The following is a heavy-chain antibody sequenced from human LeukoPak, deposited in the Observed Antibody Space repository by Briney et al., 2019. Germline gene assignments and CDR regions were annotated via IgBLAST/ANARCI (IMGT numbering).Heavy chain of an antibody. V-gene: IGHV3-21*01. CDR3: ARDLLRGYKAFDY. J-gene: IGHJ4*02. D-gene: IGHD5-18*01. CDR2: ISSSSSYI. Sequence: PGGSLRLSCAASGFTFSSYSMNWVRQAPGKGLEWVSSISSSSSYIYYADSVKGRFTISRDNAKNSLYLQMNSLRAEDTAVYYCARDLLRGYKAFDYWRQGTLVTVSS. CDR1: GFTFSSYS.